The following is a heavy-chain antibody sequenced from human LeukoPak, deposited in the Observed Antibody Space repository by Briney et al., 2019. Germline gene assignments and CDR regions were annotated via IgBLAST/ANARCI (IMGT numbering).Heavy chain of an antibody. V-gene: IGHV4-59*01. D-gene: IGHD6-13*01. CDR3: ASTGIAAADAFDI. Sequence: SETLSLTCTVSGGSISSYYWSWIRQPPGKGLEWIGYIYYSGSTNYNPSLKSRVTISVDTSENQFSLKLSSVTAADTAVYYCASTGIAAADAFDIWGQGTMVTVSS. J-gene: IGHJ3*02. CDR1: GGSISSYY. CDR2: IYYSGST.